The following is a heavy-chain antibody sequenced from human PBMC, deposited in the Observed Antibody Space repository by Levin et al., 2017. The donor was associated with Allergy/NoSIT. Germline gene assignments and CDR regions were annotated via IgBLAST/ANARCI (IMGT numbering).Heavy chain of an antibody. Sequence: ASVKVSCKASGYTFTGYYMHWVRQAPGQGLEWMGRINPNSGGTNYAQKFQGRVTMTRDTSISTAYMELSRLRSDDTAVYYCARQDYDFWSGSHDYYMDGWGKGTTVTVSS. J-gene: IGHJ6*03. V-gene: IGHV1-2*06. CDR2: INPNSGGT. CDR3: ARQDYDFWSGSHDYYMDG. D-gene: IGHD3-3*01. CDR1: GYTFTGYY.